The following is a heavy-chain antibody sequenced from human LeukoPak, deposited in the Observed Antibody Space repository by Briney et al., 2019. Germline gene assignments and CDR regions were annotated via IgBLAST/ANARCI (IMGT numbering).Heavy chain of an antibody. D-gene: IGHD3-10*01. J-gene: IGHJ5*02. CDR2: IYYSGSP. CDR3: ARGGPYGSGSYYRYNWFDP. V-gene: IGHV4-39*01. Sequence: ASETLPLTCTVSGGSISNNNYYWAWIRQPPGKGLECIGSIYYSGSPYYNPSLKSRVTISVDTSKNQFSLKLSSVTAADTAVYYCARGGPYGSGSYYRYNWFDPWGQGTLVTVSS. CDR1: GGSISNNNYY.